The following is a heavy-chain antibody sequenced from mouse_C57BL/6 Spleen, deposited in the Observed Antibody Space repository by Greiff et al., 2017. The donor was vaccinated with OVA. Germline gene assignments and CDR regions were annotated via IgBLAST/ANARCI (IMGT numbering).Heavy chain of an antibody. Sequence: VQLQQSGTVLARPGASVKMSCKASGYTFTSYWMHWVKPRPGQGLEWIGAIYPGNSDTSYNQKFKGKAKLTAVTSASTAYMELSSLTNEYSAVDYCTRPLEWYFDVWGTGTTVTVSS. CDR1: GYTFTSYW. CDR3: TRPLEWYFDV. J-gene: IGHJ1*03. V-gene: IGHV1-5*01. CDR2: IYPGNSDT. D-gene: IGHD6-1*01.